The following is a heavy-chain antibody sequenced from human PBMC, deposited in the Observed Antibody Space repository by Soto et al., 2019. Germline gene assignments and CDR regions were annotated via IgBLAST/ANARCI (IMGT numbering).Heavy chain of an antibody. V-gene: IGHV4-34*01. CDR2: INHSGST. Sequence: SETLSLTCAVSGGSITTIGYYWSWIRQPPGKGLEWIGEINHSGSTNYNPSLKSRVSISVDTSKNQFSLKLSSVTAADTAVYYCARGLIRGYDILTGNYKTISWFDPWVQGTLVP. J-gene: IGHJ5*02. D-gene: IGHD3-9*01. CDR3: ARGLIRGYDILTGNYKTISWFDP. CDR1: GGSITTIGYY.